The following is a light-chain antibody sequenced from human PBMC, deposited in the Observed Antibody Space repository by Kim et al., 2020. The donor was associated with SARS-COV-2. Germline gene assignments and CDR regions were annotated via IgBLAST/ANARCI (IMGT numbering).Light chain of an antibody. CDR2: EYT. Sequence: VSPGQTASITCSGDKLGDKYACWYQQKPGQSPVLVIYEYTKRPSGIPERFSGSNSGNTATLTISGTQAMDEADYYCQAWDSNTGVFGTGTKVTVL. V-gene: IGLV3-1*01. CDR1: KLGDKY. CDR3: QAWDSNTGV. J-gene: IGLJ1*01.